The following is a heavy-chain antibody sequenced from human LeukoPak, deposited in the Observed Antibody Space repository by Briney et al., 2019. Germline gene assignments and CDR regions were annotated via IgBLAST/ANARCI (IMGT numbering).Heavy chain of an antibody. CDR1: GFTFSNYG. D-gene: IGHD2-15*01. Sequence: GGSLRLSCAASGFTFSNYGMHWVRQAPGKGLEWVAFIEYDGTDTHFADSVRGRFTISRDNSEDTLYLQIITLRAVDTAVYYCARKRLRATATYMDVWGKGTTVTVSS. V-gene: IGHV3-30*02. CDR3: ARKRLRATATYMDV. CDR2: IEYDGTDT. J-gene: IGHJ6*04.